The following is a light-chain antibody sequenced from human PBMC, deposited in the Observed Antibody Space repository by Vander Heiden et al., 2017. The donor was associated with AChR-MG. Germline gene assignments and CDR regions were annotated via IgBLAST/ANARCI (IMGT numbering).Light chain of an antibody. CDR2: AAS. J-gene: IGKJ4*02. CDR1: QGIRND. CDR3: RQDDNYPLT. Sequence: AIQMPQSPSSLSASVGDRVTITCRASQGIRNDLGWYQQKPGKAPKLLIYAASSLQSGVPSRFSGSGSGTDFTLTISSLQPEDFATYYCRQDDNYPLTFGGGTKVEIK. V-gene: IGKV1-6*01.